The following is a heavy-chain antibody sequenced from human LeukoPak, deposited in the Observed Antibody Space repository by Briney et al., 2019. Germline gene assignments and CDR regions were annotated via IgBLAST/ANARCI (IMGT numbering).Heavy chain of an antibody. Sequence: PSETLSLTYTVSGGSISSGGYYWSWIRQHPGKGLEWIGYIYYSGSTYYNPSLKSRVTISVDTSKNQFSLKLSSVTAADTAVYYCARDSSSWAKDYWGQGTLVTVSS. CDR1: GGSISSGGYY. D-gene: IGHD6-13*01. CDR3: ARDSSSWAKDY. CDR2: IYYSGST. J-gene: IGHJ4*02. V-gene: IGHV4-31*03.